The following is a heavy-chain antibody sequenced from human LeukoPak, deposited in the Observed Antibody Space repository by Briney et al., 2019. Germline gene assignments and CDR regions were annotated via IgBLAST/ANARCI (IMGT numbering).Heavy chain of an antibody. Sequence: GGSLRLSCAASGFTFSSYSMNWVRQAPGKGLEWVSYISSSSSTIYYADSVKGRFTISRDNAKNSLYLQMNSLRAEDTAVYYCARDGGQWLAGVFDYWGQGTLVTVSS. J-gene: IGHJ4*02. CDR3: ARDGGQWLAGVFDY. D-gene: IGHD6-19*01. V-gene: IGHV3-48*01. CDR2: ISSSSSTI. CDR1: GFTFSSYS.